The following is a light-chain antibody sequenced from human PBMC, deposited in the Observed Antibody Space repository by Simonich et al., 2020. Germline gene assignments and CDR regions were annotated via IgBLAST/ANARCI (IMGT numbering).Light chain of an antibody. J-gene: IGKJ4*01. V-gene: IGKV3-15*01. Sequence: EIVMTQSPATLSVSPGERATLSCRASQSVSSNLARYQQKPGQPPKLLIYWASTRESGVPDRFSGSGSGTDFTLTISSLQAEDVAVYYCQQYYSTPLTFGGGTKVEIK. CDR2: WAS. CDR3: QQYYSTPLT. CDR1: QSVSSN.